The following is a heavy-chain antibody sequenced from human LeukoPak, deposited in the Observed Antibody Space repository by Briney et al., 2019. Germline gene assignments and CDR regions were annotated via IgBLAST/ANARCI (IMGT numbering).Heavy chain of an antibody. V-gene: IGHV4-34*01. CDR3: ARFCGGDCYYPYYFDY. D-gene: IGHD2-21*02. J-gene: IGHJ4*02. Sequence: SETLSLTCAVYGGSFSGYYWSWIRQPPGKGLEWIGSIYYSGSTNYNPSLKSRVTISVDTSKNQFSLKLSSVTAADTAVYYCARFCGGDCYYPYYFDYWGQGTLVTVSS. CDR2: IYYSGST. CDR1: GGSFSGYY.